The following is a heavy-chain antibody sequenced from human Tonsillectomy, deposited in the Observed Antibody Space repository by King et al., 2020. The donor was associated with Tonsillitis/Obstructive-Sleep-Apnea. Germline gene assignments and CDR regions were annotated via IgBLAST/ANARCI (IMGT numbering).Heavy chain of an antibody. CDR2: IYPGDSDT. D-gene: IGHD3-9*01. CDR3: ATYPAMTGTYKPDY. CDR1: GYSFTTYW. J-gene: IGHJ4*02. Sequence: VQLVQSGAEVKKPGESLKISCKGSGYSFTTYWIAWVRQMPGKGLEWMGIIYPGDSDTKYSPSFEGQVTFSADKSISTAYLQWSSLKASDTAMYYCATYPAMTGTYKPDYWGQGTLVTVSS. V-gene: IGHV5-51*01.